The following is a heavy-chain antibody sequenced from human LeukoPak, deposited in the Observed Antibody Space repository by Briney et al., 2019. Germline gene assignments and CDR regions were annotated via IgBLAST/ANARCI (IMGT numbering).Heavy chain of an antibody. CDR1: GGSFSGYY. CDR2: INHLGST. D-gene: IGHD6-19*01. CDR3: ARGGYNIDWMKDAPDY. J-gene: IGHJ4*02. Sequence: PSETLSLTCGVYGGSFSGYYYNWIRQSPGMGLEWIAEINHLGSTNYNPSLQSRVAISIDTSKNQFPLNLISVTAADTAVYYCARGGYNIDWMKDAPDYWGQGTLVTVSS. V-gene: IGHV4-34*01.